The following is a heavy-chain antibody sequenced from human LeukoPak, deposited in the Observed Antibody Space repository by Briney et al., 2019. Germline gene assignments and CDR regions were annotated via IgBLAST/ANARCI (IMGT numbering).Heavy chain of an antibody. CDR3: ARDTCDDYVPLDY. V-gene: IGHV3-33*01. D-gene: IGHD4-17*01. Sequence: PGGSLRLSCAASGFTFSSYGMHWVRQAPGKGLEWVAVIWYDGSNKYYADSVKGRFTISRDNSKNTLYLQMNSLRAEDTAVYYCARDTCDDYVPLDYWGQGTLVTVSS. CDR1: GFTFSSYG. CDR2: IWYDGSNK. J-gene: IGHJ4*02.